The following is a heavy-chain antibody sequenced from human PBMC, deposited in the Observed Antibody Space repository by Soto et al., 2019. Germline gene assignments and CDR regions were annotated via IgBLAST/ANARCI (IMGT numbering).Heavy chain of an antibody. D-gene: IGHD3-10*01. CDR1: GYTFTSYD. J-gene: IGHJ5*02. V-gene: IGHV1-8*01. Sequence: QVQLVQSGAEVKKPGASVKVSCKASGYTFTSYDINWVRLATGQGLEWMGRMNPNSGNTANAQKLQGRVTMTRNTSIITAYMELSILRSEDTAVYYCARLKQDYSVAWGQGTLVTVSS. CDR2: MNPNSGNT. CDR3: ARLKQDYSVA.